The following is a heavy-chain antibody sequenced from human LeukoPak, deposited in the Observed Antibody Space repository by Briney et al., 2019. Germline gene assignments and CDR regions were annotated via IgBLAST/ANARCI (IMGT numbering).Heavy chain of an antibody. Sequence: ASVKVSCKASGYTFTGYYMHWVRQAPGQGLEWMGWINPNSGGTNYAQKLQGRVTMTTDTSTSTAYMELRSLRSDDTAVYYCARDGAMIVVVTHDAFDIWGQGTMVTVSS. V-gene: IGHV1-2*02. CDR3: ARDGAMIVVVTHDAFDI. CDR1: GYTFTGYY. D-gene: IGHD3-22*01. CDR2: INPNSGGT. J-gene: IGHJ3*02.